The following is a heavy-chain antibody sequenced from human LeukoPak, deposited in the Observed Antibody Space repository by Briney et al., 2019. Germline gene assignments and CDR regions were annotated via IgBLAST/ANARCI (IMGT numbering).Heavy chain of an antibody. D-gene: IGHD4-17*01. CDR1: GYSFTSYW. CDR2: IYPGDSDT. CDR3: ARHGRALGTVTTLVDY. V-gene: IGHV5-51*01. Sequence: GESLKISCKGSGYSFTSYWIGWVRQMAGKGLEWMGIIYPGDSDTRYSPSFQGQVTISADKSISTAYLQWSSLKAADTAMYYCARHGRALGTVTTLVDYWGQGTLVTVSS. J-gene: IGHJ4*02.